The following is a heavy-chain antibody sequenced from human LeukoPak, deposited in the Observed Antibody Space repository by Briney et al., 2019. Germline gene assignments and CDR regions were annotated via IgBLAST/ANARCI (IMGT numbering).Heavy chain of an antibody. D-gene: IGHD3-10*01. Sequence: GGSLRLSCAASGFTFSTFGMNWVRQAPGKGLEWVSYISSSSNTIYYADSVKGRFTISRDNSKNTLYLQMNSLRAEDTAVYYCASGWSMVRGVIGGFDYWGQGTLVTVSS. CDR2: ISSSSNTI. CDR1: GFTFSTFG. V-gene: IGHV3-48*01. CDR3: ASGWSMVRGVIGGFDY. J-gene: IGHJ4*02.